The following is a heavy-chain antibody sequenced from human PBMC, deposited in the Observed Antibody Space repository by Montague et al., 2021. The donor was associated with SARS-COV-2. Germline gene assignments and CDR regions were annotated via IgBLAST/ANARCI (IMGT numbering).Heavy chain of an antibody. CDR1: DFTFSDYS. V-gene: IGHV3-23*01. J-gene: IGHJ6*04. D-gene: IGHD2-21*02. Sequence: SLRLSCAASDFTFSDYSMTWVRQAPGKGLEWVSFITGSGSTTYYADSVKGRFTISGDNSRNTLYLQMNSLRVEDTAVYYCARRRIKDILLVLPAPHLDVWGKGTTVTVSS. CDR2: ITGSGSTT. CDR3: ARRRIKDILLVLPAPHLDV.